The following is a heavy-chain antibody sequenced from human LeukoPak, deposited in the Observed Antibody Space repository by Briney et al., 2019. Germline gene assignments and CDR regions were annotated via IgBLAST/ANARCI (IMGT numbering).Heavy chain of an antibody. D-gene: IGHD2/OR15-2a*01. CDR2: IYTSGRT. Sequence: NPSQTLSLTCTVSGGSISSTTNYWTWIRQPAGKGLEWIGRIYTSGRTYYNSYNPSLKSRVTISVDTSKNHFSLKLTSVTAADTAVYYCARGTTAKAGDAFDVWGQGTMVTVPS. CDR1: GGSISSTTNY. V-gene: IGHV4-61*02. J-gene: IGHJ3*01. CDR3: ARGTTAKAGDAFDV.